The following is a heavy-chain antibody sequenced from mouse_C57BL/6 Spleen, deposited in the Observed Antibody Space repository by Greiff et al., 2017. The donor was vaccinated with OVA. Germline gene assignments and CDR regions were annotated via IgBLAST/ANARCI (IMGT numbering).Heavy chain of an antibody. CDR3: AIVGDSSGYNY. D-gene: IGHD3-2*02. V-gene: IGHV1-81*01. J-gene: IGHJ2*01. CDR2: IYPRSGNT. Sequence: VQLQQSGAELARPGASVKLSCKASGYTFTSYGISWVKQRTGQGLEWIGEIYPRSGNTYYNEKFKGKATLTADKSSSTAYMELRSLTSEDSAVYFCAIVGDSSGYNYWGQGTTLTVSS. CDR1: GYTFTSYG.